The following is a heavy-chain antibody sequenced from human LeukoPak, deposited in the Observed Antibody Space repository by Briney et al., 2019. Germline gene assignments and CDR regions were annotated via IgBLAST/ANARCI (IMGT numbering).Heavy chain of an antibody. D-gene: IGHD2/OR15-2a*01. CDR1: GNYW. CDR2: INSDGSWT. J-gene: IGHJ4*02. Sequence: GGFLRLSCAASGNYWMHWVRQAPGKGLVWVSHINSDGSWTSYADSVEGRFTISKDNAKNTVYLQMNSLRAEDTAVYYCVSFYETYWGRGTLVTVSS. V-gene: IGHV3-74*01. CDR3: VSFYETY.